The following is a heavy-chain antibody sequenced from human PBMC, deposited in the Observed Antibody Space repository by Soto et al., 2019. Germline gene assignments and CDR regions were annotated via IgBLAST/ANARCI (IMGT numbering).Heavy chain of an antibody. CDR1: GFTFSSHV. V-gene: IGHV3-23*01. D-gene: IGHD6-25*01. J-gene: IGHJ4*02. CDR2: ISTGGGST. CDR3: ARSREIIASAGSFDY. Sequence: EVHLLESGGGLVQPGGSLRLSCAASGFTFSSHVMSWVRQAPGKGLEWVSGISTGGGSTDYADSVKGRFTISRDNSKNTLHLQMKSLSAEDTAVYYCARSREIIASAGSFDYWGQGTLVTVSS.